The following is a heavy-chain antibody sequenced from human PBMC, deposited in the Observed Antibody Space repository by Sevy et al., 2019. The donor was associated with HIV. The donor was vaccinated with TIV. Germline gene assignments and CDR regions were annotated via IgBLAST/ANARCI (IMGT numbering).Heavy chain of an antibody. D-gene: IGHD2-8*01. CDR1: GFAFYDYS. CDR2: LSFGCGKI. CDR3: AREGCTRPHDY. V-gene: IGHV3-23*01. J-gene: IGHJ4*02. Sequence: GGSLRLSCAASGFAFYDYSMSWIRQAPGKGLEWVATLSFGCGKIKYADSVKGRFTISTDNSKNSFYLQMDNLRVADTALYYCAREGCTRPHDYWGQGTRVTVSS.